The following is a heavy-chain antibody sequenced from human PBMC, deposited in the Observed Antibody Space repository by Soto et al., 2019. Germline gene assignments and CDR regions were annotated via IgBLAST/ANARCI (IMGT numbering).Heavy chain of an antibody. Sequence: QVQLVQSGAEVKKPGSSVKVSCKASGGTFSSYTISGVRQAPGQGLEWMGRIIPILGIANYAQKFQGRVKITADKSTSTAYMELGSLRSEDTAVYYCAIRVPDSNPTYYYYYYYLDVWGKGTTVTVSS. J-gene: IGHJ6*03. CDR3: AIRVPDSNPTYYYYYYYLDV. CDR1: GGTFSSYT. D-gene: IGHD4-4*01. CDR2: IIPILGIA. V-gene: IGHV1-69*02.